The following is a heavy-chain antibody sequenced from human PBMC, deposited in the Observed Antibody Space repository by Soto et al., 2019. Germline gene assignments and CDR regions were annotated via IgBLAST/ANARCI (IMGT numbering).Heavy chain of an antibody. D-gene: IGHD3-22*01. J-gene: IGHJ4*02. CDR2: ITTDKGKT. Sequence: ASVKVSFKTSGYTFTSFGISWVRQAPGQGLEWMGWITTDKGKTNYAQKFQDRVTMTTATSTNTAFLELRSLKSDDTAIYYCARDRLRGYDSSGFYSWGQGTMVTVSS. CDR3: ARDRLRGYDSSGFYS. V-gene: IGHV1-18*01. CDR1: GYTFTSFG.